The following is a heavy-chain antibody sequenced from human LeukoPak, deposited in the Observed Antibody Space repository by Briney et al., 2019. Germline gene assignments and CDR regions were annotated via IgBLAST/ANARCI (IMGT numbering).Heavy chain of an antibody. Sequence: GSLRLSCAASGFTLSSYWMSWVRRAPGKGLEWVAKIKQDGREKYYVDSVKGRFTISRDNAKNSLYLQMNSLRAEDTAVYYCARDRGFNYGSDFWGQGTLVTVSS. CDR3: ARDRGFNYGSDF. D-gene: IGHD5-18*01. J-gene: IGHJ4*02. CDR1: GFTLSSYW. V-gene: IGHV3-7*01. CDR2: IKQDGREK.